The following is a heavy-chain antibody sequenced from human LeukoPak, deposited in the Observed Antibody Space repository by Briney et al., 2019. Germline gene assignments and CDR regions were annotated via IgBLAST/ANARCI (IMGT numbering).Heavy chain of an antibody. CDR1: GYTFADYF. CDR3: ARVRDLTGLLY. D-gene: IGHD1-14*01. CDR2: INPKSGDT. V-gene: IGHV1-2*02. Sequence: ASVKVSCKASGYTFADYFMHWVRQAPGRGLEWMGWINPKSGDTRYAQNLQGRVTVTRDTSISTVYMELSRLISDDTAVHYCARVRDLTGLLYWGQGTLVTVSS. J-gene: IGHJ4*02.